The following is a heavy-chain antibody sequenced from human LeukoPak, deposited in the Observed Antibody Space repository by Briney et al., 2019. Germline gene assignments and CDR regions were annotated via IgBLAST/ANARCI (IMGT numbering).Heavy chain of an antibody. Sequence: PGGSLRLSCAASGLIFSNYAMHWVRQAPGKGLEWLIFISYDGSNKYYADSVKGRFTISRDNSKNTLYLQMNSLRAEDTAVYYCARDTYGSDYWGQGTLVTVSS. CDR1: GLIFSNYA. CDR2: ISYDGSNK. CDR3: ARDTYGSDY. V-gene: IGHV3-30*04. D-gene: IGHD3-10*01. J-gene: IGHJ4*02.